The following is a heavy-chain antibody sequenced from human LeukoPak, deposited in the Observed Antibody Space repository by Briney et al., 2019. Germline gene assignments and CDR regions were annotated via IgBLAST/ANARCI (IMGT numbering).Heavy chain of an antibody. D-gene: IGHD3-10*01. CDR3: ARLRGFGEDFDY. CDR2: IFHRGST. CDR1: GYSISSGYY. Sequence: KPSETLSLTCAVSGYSISSGYYWGWLRQPPGKGLEWIGSIFHRGSTYYNPSLRSRVTMSVDTSKNQFSLKLSPVTAADTAVYYCARLRGFGEDFDYWGQGTLVTVSS. V-gene: IGHV4-38-2*01. J-gene: IGHJ4*02.